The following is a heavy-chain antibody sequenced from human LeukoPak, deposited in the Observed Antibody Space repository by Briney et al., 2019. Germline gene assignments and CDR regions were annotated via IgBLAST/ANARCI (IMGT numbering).Heavy chain of an antibody. CDR3: AELGITMIGGV. Sequence: GGSPRHSCAASGFTFSSYAMSWVRQAPWKGLEWVSGISGSGRGGNTYYADSVKGRFTISRDNAKNSLYLQMNSLRAEDTAVYYCAELGITMIGGVWGKGTTVTISS. D-gene: IGHD3-10*02. J-gene: IGHJ6*04. CDR2: ISGSGRGGNT. CDR1: GFTFSSYA. V-gene: IGHV3-23*01.